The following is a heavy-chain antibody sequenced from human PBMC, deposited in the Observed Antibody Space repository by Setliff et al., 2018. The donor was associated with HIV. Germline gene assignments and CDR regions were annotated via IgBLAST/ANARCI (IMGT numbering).Heavy chain of an antibody. CDR2: FSYNGGR. CDR1: GDSVSTRNSF. CDR3: ARHEGVLQEGGGFDS. D-gene: IGHD1-1*01. Sequence: SETLSLTCTVSGDSVSTRNSFWGWIRQPPGKGLEWIGSFSYNGGRRYTPSLKSRVTISVDTSKNQFSLKLSSVTAADTAVYYCARHEGVLQEGGGFDSWGQGTPVTVSS. V-gene: IGHV4-39*01. J-gene: IGHJ4*02.